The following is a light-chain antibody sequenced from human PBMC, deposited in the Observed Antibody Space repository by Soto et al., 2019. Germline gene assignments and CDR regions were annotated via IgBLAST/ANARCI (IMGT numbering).Light chain of an antibody. CDR3: QQCNRYPIT. J-gene: IGKJ5*01. CDR1: QSISSY. V-gene: IGKV1-39*01. CDR2: AAS. Sequence: DIQMTQSPSCLSASVGYIVTITCRASQSISSYLNWYQQKPGKAPKLLIYAASSLQSGVPSRFSGSGSGTEFTLTISSLQPDDSATYYCQQCNRYPITFGQGTRLEIK.